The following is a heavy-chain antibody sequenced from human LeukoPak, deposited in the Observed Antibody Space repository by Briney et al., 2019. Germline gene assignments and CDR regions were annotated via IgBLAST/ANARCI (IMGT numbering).Heavy chain of an antibody. D-gene: IGHD1-26*01. CDR3: ARAVGATPYNWFDP. CDR2: IYYSGST. J-gene: IGHJ5*02. Sequence: SETLSLTCTVSGGSISSYYWSWIRQPPGKGLEWIGYIYYSGSTNYNPSLKSRVTISVDTSKNQFSLKLSSVTAEDTAVYYCARAVGATPYNWFDPWGQGTLVTVSS. V-gene: IGHV4-59*01. CDR1: GGSISSYY.